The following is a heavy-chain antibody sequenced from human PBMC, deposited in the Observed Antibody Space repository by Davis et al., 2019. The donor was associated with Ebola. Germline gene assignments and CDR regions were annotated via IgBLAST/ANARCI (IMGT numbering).Heavy chain of an antibody. CDR2: INHSGST. J-gene: IGHJ5*02. D-gene: IGHD3-9*01. V-gene: IGHV4-39*07. CDR3: ARGVYDILTSLRGWFDP. Sequence: SETLSLTCTVSGGSISSSSYYWGWIRQPPGKGLEWIGEINHSGSTNYNPSLKSRVTISVDTSKNQFSLKLSSVTAADTAVYYCARGVYDILTSLRGWFDPWGQGTLVTVSS. CDR1: GGSISSSSYY.